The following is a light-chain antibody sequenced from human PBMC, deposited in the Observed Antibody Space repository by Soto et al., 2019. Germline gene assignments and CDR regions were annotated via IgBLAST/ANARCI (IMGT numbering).Light chain of an antibody. V-gene: IGKV1-5*01. CDR2: DAS. J-gene: IGKJ1*01. Sequence: DIVMTQSPDSLAVSLVESATVTFRASQSISSWLAWYQQKPGKAPKLLIYDASSLESGVPSRFSGSGSGTKFTLTIASLQPDDFATYYCQQYETFSGTFGPGTKVDIK. CDR3: QQYETFSGT. CDR1: QSISSW.